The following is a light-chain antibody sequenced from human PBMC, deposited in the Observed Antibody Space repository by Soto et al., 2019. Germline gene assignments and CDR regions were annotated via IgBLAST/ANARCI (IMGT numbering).Light chain of an antibody. CDR1: SSDVGSYNL. Sequence: QSVLXQPASVSGSPGQSITISCTGTSSDVGSYNLVSWYQQHPGKAPKLMIYEGSKRPSGVSNRFSGSKSGNTASLTISGLQAEDEADYYCCSYAGSRRVFGTGTKVTVL. CDR3: CSYAGSRRV. CDR2: EGS. J-gene: IGLJ1*01. V-gene: IGLV2-23*01.